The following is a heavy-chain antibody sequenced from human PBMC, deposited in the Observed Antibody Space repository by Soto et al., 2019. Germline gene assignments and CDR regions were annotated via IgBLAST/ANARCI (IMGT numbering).Heavy chain of an antibody. CDR3: ARGKGMEENYYYHGMDV. D-gene: IGHD1-1*01. CDR2: INGGNGNT. J-gene: IGHJ6*02. V-gene: IGHV1-3*01. Sequence: QVQVVQSGAEVKKPGASVKISCKASGYSFTTYAMHWVRQAPGQRLEWMAWINGGNGNTKYSQKFQDRVTLTRDTSANIADMELSSLRSEDSAVYYCARGKGMEENYYYHGMDVWGQGTTVSVSS. CDR1: GYSFTTYA.